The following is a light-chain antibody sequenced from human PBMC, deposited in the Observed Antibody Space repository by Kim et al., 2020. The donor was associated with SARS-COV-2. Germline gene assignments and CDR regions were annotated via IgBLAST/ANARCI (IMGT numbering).Light chain of an antibody. CDR2: DVS. V-gene: IGLV2-14*03. Sequence: GQSITISCTGTSSDVGGYNYVSWYQQHPGKAPNLMIYDVSNRPSGVSNRFSGSKSGNTASLTISGLQAEDAADYYCSSYTSSSTLVFCGGTQLTVL. CDR1: SSDVGGYNY. J-gene: IGLJ3*02. CDR3: SSYTSSSTLV.